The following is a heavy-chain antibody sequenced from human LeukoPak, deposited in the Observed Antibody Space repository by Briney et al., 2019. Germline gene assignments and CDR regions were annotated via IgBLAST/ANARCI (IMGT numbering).Heavy chain of an antibody. Sequence: SETLSLTCTVSGGSITSSSYYWGWIRQPPGRGLEWIASVYLTATTYYNPSLESRGTISVDSSKNQFSLKLSSVTAADTAVYYCARHDPETGSHFFDYWGQGTLVTVSS. CDR3: ARHDPETGSHFFDY. D-gene: IGHD1-26*01. CDR2: VYLTATT. J-gene: IGHJ4*02. V-gene: IGHV4-39*01. CDR1: GGSITSSSYY.